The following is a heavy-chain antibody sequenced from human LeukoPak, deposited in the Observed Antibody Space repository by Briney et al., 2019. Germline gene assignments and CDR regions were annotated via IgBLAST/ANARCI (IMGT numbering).Heavy chain of an antibody. D-gene: IGHD6-13*01. V-gene: IGHV4-4*07. Sequence: SETLSLTCTVSGGSISSYYWSWIRQPAGKGLEWIGHIYNSGSTNYNPSLKGRVTMSVATSKNQFSLHLSSVTAADTAVYYCARSAFLVTAPGLYYFDYWGQGTLVTVSA. CDR2: IYNSGST. J-gene: IGHJ4*02. CDR1: GGSISSYY. CDR3: ARSAFLVTAPGLYYFDY.